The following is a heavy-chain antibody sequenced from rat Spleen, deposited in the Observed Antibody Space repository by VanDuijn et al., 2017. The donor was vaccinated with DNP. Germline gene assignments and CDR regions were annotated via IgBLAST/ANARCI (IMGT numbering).Heavy chain of an antibody. CDR3: TTRTKGIDFDH. Sequence: EVQLVESGGGLEQPGRSLKLSCTASGFSFSDSNMAWVRQTPEKGLEWVATITYDGTRTFYPDSVKGRFTISRDNSKRTLFLQMDGLRSDDTATYYCTTRTKGIDFDHWAQGVMVTVSS. CDR2: ITYDGTRT. D-gene: IGHD1-11*01. V-gene: IGHV5S10*01. J-gene: IGHJ2*01. CDR1: GFSFSDSN.